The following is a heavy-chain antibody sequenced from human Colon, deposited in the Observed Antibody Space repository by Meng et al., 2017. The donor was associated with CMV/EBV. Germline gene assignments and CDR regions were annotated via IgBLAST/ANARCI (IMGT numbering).Heavy chain of an antibody. V-gene: IGHV1-69*10. D-gene: IGHD2-2*01. CDR3: ATNYCSSTSCYAHWFDP. CDR2: IIPILGIA. Sequence: SVKVSCKASGGTFSSYAISWVRQAPGQGLEWMGGIIPILGIANYAQKFQGRVTITADKSTSTAYMELSSLRSEDTAVYYWATNYCSSTSCYAHWFDPWGQGTLVTVSS. J-gene: IGHJ5*02. CDR1: GGTFSSYA.